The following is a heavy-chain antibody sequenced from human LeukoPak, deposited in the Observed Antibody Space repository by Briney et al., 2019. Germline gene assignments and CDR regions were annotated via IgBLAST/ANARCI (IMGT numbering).Heavy chain of an antibody. D-gene: IGHD3-16*02. CDR3: ARARLGELLLYPIDY. V-gene: IGHV1-18*01. J-gene: IGHJ4*02. CDR1: GYTFTSYG. Sequence: ASVKVSCKASGYTFTSYGISWVRQAPGQGLEWMGWISAYNGNTNYAQKLQGRVTMTTDTSTSTAYMELRSLRSDDTAVYYCARARLGELLLYPIDYWGQGTLVTVSS. CDR2: ISAYNGNT.